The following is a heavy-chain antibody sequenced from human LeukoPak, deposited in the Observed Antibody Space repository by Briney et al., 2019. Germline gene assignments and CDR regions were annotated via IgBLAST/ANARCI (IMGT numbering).Heavy chain of an antibody. CDR3: ARNVGSGLDY. CDR2: INPSGGST. CDR1: GYTFSDYY. J-gene: IGHJ4*02. D-gene: IGHD1-26*01. V-gene: IGHV1-46*01. Sequence: ASVKVSCKASGYTFSDYYIHWVRVAPGQGPEWMGFINPSGGSTSYAQKFQGRVTMTRDTSTSAVYMELSSLRSEDTAMYYCARNVGSGLDYWGQGTLVAVSS.